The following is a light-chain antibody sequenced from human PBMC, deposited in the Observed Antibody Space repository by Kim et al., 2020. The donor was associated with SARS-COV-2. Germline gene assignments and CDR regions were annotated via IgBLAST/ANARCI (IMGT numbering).Light chain of an antibody. V-gene: IGKV1-39*01. CDR1: QSISSN. Sequence: ASVGDRVTITCRASQSISSNLNWYQQKPGKAPNLLFYGAARLQSGVPSRFSGSGSGTDFTLTINSLQPEDFATYYCQQSYSTPWTFGQGTKVDIK. CDR2: GAA. J-gene: IGKJ1*01. CDR3: QQSYSTPWT.